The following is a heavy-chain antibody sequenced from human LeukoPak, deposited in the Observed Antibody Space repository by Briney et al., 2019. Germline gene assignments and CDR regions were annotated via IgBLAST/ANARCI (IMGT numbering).Heavy chain of an antibody. CDR3: TSSNSGWASYGMDV. CDR2: IRSKANSYAT. CDR1: GFTFSGSA. V-gene: IGHV3-73*01. D-gene: IGHD5-12*01. J-gene: IGHJ6*02. Sequence: GGSLRLSCAASGFTFSGSAMHWVRQASGKGLEWVGRIRSKANSYATAYAASVKGRFTISRDDSKNTAYLQMNSLKTEDTAVYYCTSSNSGWASYGMDVWGQGTTVTVSS.